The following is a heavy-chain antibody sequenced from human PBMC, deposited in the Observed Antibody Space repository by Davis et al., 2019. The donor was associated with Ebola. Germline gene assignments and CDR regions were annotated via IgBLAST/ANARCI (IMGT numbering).Heavy chain of an antibody. CDR2: IYYSGST. CDR3: ASVSVVAAPFDY. D-gene: IGHD6-6*01. J-gene: IGHJ4*02. Sequence: SETLSLTCTVSGYSIGSGYYWGWIRQPPGKGLEWIGSIYYSGSTYYNPSLKSRVTISVDTSKNQFSLKLSSVTAADTAVYYCASVSVVAAPFDYWGQGTLVTVSS. CDR1: GYSIGSGYY. V-gene: IGHV4-38-2*02.